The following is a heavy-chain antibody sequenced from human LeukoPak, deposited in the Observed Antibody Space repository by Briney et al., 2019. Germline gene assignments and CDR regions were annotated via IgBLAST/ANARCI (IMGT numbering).Heavy chain of an antibody. CDR2: IYYSGST. Sequence: SETLSLTCTVSGVSVSSGSYYWSWIRQPPGKGLEWTGYIYYSGSTNYNPSLKSRVTISVDTSKNQFSLKLSSVTAADTAVYYCARDRRVANVGAYYYYGMDVWGQGTTVTVSS. CDR1: GVSVSSGSYY. J-gene: IGHJ6*02. CDR3: ARDRRVANVGAYYYYGMDV. D-gene: IGHD1-26*01. V-gene: IGHV4-61*01.